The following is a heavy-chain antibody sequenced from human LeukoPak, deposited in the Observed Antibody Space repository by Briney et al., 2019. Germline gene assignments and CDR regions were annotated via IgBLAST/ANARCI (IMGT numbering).Heavy chain of an antibody. CDR1: GGTFSSYA. CDR3: ARDSNFLNLEAWGFDY. CDR2: IIPIFGTA. Sequence: ASVKVSCKASGGTFSSYAISWVRQAPGQGLEWMGGIIPIFGTANYAQKFQGRVTITADESTSTAYMELSSLRAEDTAVYYCARDSNFLNLEAWGFDYWRQGTLVTVSS. J-gene: IGHJ4*02. V-gene: IGHV1-69*13. D-gene: IGHD7-27*01.